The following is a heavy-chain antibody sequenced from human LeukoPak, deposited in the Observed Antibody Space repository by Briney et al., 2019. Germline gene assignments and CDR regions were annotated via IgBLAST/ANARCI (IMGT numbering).Heavy chain of an antibody. D-gene: IGHD4-17*01. CDR1: GFTVSSNY. CDR2: IYSGGST. CDR3: ARDRSYGERGYFDY. Sequence: GGSLRLSCAASGFTVSSNYMSWVRQAPGKGLEWVSVIYSGGSTYYADSVKGRFTISRDNSKNTLYLQMNSLRAEDTAVYYCARDRSYGERGYFDYWGQGTLVTVSS. V-gene: IGHV3-53*01. J-gene: IGHJ4*02.